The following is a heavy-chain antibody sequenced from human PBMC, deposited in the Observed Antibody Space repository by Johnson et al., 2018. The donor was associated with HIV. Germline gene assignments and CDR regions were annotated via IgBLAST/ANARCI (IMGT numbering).Heavy chain of an antibody. J-gene: IGHJ3*02. CDR1: GFTFDDYD. CDR2: ISYDGSNK. V-gene: IGHV3-30*18. D-gene: IGHD1-7*01. Sequence: QMQLVESGGGVVRPGGSLRLSCAGSGFTFDDYDLSWVRQAPGKGLEWVAVISYDGSNKYYADSVKGRFTISRDNSNNTLFLQMNSLRSEDTAVYYCAKAQRNYRGASDIWGQGTRVTVSS. CDR3: AKAQRNYRGASDI.